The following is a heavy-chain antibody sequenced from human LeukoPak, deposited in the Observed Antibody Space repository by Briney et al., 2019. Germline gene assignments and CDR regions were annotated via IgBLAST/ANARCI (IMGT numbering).Heavy chain of an antibody. J-gene: IGHJ4*02. Sequence: ASVKVSCKASGHTFTGYYVYWVRQAPGQGLEWMGWMNPNVGGANFPQKFQGRVTVTSEPAISAAYMELRRVRSDDTAVYYCARGVFGESLESWGQGTLVTVSS. CDR3: ARGVFGESLES. V-gene: IGHV1-2*02. D-gene: IGHD3-10*02. CDR1: GHTFTGYY. CDR2: MNPNVGGA.